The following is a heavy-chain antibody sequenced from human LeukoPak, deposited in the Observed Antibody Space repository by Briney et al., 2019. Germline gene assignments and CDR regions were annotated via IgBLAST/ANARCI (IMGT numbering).Heavy chain of an antibody. CDR1: GYTFTSYD. CDR3: ARDHNHFIVGATGPDY. Sequence: GASVKVSCKASGYTFTSYDINWVRQATGQGLEWMGWMNPNSGNTGYAQKFQGRVTMTRDTSISTAYMELSRLRSDDTAVYYCARDHNHFIVGATGPDYWGQGTLVTVSS. CDR2: MNPNSGNT. V-gene: IGHV1-8*01. J-gene: IGHJ4*02. D-gene: IGHD1-26*01.